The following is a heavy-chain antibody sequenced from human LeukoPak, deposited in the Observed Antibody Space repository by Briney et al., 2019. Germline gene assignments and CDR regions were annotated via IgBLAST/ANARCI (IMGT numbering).Heavy chain of an antibody. CDR1: GFTFSSYG. D-gene: IGHD5-18*01. V-gene: IGHV3-30*12. CDR3: ARDLGSYGYPFDY. Sequence: GGSLRLSCAASGFTFSSYGMHWVRQAPGKGLEWVAVISYDGSNKYYADSVKGRFTISRDNAKNSLYLQMNSLRAEDTAVYYCARDLGSYGYPFDYWGQGTLVTVSS. J-gene: IGHJ4*02. CDR2: ISYDGSNK.